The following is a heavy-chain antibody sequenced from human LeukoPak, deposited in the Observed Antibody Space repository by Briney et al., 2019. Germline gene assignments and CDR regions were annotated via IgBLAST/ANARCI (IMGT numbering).Heavy chain of an antibody. J-gene: IGHJ5*02. CDR3: ARGQGDYGSGSYPWFDP. V-gene: IGHV1-8*01. CDR1: GYTFTSYD. CDR2: MNPNSGNT. D-gene: IGHD3-10*01. Sequence: GASVKVSCKASGYTFTSYDINWVRQATGQGLEWMGWMNPNSGNTGYAQKFQGRVTMTRNTSISTAYMELSSLRSEDTAVYYCARGQGDYGSGSYPWFDPWGQGTLVTVSS.